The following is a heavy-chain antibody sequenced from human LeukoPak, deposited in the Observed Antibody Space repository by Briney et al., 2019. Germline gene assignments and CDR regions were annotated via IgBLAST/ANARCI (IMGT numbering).Heavy chain of an antibody. CDR2: VHLDGRT. CDR3: AREGGPYRPLDY. CDR1: GGSISSTNW. J-gene: IGHJ4*02. Sequence: QVQLQESGPGLVKPSGTLSLICGVSGGSISSTNWWTWVRQPPGKGLEWIGEVHLDGRTNYKPSLQSRLTMSVDFSENHISLKLTSVTAADTAVYYCAREGGPYRPLDYSGQGTLVTVSS. V-gene: IGHV4-4*02.